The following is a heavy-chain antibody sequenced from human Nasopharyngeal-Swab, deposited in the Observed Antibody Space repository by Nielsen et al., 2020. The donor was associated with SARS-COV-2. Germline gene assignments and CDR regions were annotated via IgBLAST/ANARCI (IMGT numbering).Heavy chain of an antibody. CDR1: GGSFSSYY. V-gene: IGHV4-34*01. Sequence: SETLSLTCAVYGGSFSSYYWNWFRQPPGKGLEWIGEINHSGSTNYNPSLKSRVTISVDTSKNQFSLKLSSVTAADTAVYYCARGPYSSSWCDYYGMDVWGQGTTVTVSS. J-gene: IGHJ6*02. CDR3: ARGPYSSSWCDYYGMDV. D-gene: IGHD6-13*01. CDR2: INHSGST.